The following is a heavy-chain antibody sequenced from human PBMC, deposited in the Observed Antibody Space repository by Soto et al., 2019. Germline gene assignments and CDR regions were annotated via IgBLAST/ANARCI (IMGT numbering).Heavy chain of an antibody. CDR3: ARDLALNYYDSSGYYPRGDYYGMDV. V-gene: IGHV4-30-4*01. Sequence: SETLSLTCTVSGGSISSGDYYWSWIRQPPGKGLEWIGYIYYSGSTYYNPSLKSRVTISVDRSKNQFSLKLSSVTAADTAVYYCARDLALNYYDSSGYYPRGDYYGMDVWGQGTTVTVSS. CDR1: GGSISSGDYY. D-gene: IGHD3-22*01. J-gene: IGHJ6*02. CDR2: IYYSGST.